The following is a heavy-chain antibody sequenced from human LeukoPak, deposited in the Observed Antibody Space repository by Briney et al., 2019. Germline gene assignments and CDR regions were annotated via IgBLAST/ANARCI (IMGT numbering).Heavy chain of an antibody. J-gene: IGHJ5*02. Sequence: PSETLSLTCTVSGGSISSSSYYWGWIRQPPGKGLEWIGSIHYSGSTYYNPSLKSRVTISVDTSKNQFSLKLSSVTAADTAVYYCARGSSSWSHEFDPWGQGTLVTVSS. D-gene: IGHD6-13*01. V-gene: IGHV4-39*01. CDR3: ARGSSSWSHEFDP. CDR1: GGSISSSSYY. CDR2: IHYSGST.